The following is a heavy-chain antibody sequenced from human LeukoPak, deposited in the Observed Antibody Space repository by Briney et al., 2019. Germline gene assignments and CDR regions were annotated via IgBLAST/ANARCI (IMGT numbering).Heavy chain of an antibody. V-gene: IGHV4-38-2*02. CDR1: GYSISSGYY. D-gene: IGHD3-10*01. J-gene: IGHJ6*03. CDR2: LYYSGST. Sequence: PSETLSLTCTVSGYSISSGYYWGWIRQPPGKGLEWIGYLYYSGSTYYNPSLESRVLISVDTSKNQFSLKLSSVTAADTAVYYCARVFDSGSQAYFYYMDVWGKGTTVTISS. CDR3: ARVFDSGSQAYFYYMDV.